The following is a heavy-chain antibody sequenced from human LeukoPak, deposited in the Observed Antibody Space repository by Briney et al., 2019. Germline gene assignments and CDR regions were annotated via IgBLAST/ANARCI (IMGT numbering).Heavy chain of an antibody. D-gene: IGHD1-1*01. CDR3: ARGRSWNETFDY. V-gene: IGHV4-34*01. J-gene: IGHJ4*02. CDR2: INHSGST. CDR1: GGSFSGYY. Sequence: SETLSLTCAVYGGSFSGYYWSWIRQPPGKGLEWIGEINHSGSTNYNPSLKSRVTTSVDTSKNQFSLKLSSVTAADTAVYYCARGRSWNETFDYWGQGTLVTVSS.